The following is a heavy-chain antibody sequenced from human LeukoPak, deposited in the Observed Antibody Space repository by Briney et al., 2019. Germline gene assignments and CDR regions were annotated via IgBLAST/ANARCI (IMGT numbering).Heavy chain of an antibody. CDR2: INHSGST. CDR3: ARGGRVYSGYNDY. V-gene: IGHV4-34*01. D-gene: IGHD5-12*01. J-gene: IGHJ4*02. CDR1: GGSFSGYY. Sequence: PSETLSLTCAVYGGSFSGYYWSWIRQPPGKGLEWIGEINHSGSTNYNPSLMSRVTISVDTSKNQFSLKLSSVTAADTAVYYCARGGRVYSGYNDYWGQGTLVTVSS.